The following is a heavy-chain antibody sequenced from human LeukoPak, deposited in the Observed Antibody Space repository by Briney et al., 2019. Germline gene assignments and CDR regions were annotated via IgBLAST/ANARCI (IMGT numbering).Heavy chain of an antibody. CDR3: ARGSSGSYYYYMDV. V-gene: IGHV4-59*01. CDR2: IYYSGST. J-gene: IGHJ6*03. CDR1: GGSISNKY. Sequence: PSETLSLTCTVSGGSISNKYWSWIRQPPGKGLEWIGYIYYSGSTNYNPSLKSRVTILVDTSKNQFSLKLSSVTAADTAVYYCARGSSGSYYYYMDVWGKGTTVTISS. D-gene: IGHD6-19*01.